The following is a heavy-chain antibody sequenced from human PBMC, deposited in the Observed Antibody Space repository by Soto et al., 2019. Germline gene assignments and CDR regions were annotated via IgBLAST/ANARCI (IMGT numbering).Heavy chain of an antibody. CDR2: ISSSSGTV. D-gene: IGHD6-6*01. CDR3: AGGGAARPDY. V-gene: IGHV3-48*02. Sequence: EVQLVESGGGLVQPGGSLRLSCAASGFTFSTYGMDWVRQAPGRGLEWVSYISSSSGTVNYADSVKGRFTISRDNAKYSLYLQVNSVRDEDTAVYYCAGGGAARPDYWGQGTLVTVSS. J-gene: IGHJ4*02. CDR1: GFTFSTYG.